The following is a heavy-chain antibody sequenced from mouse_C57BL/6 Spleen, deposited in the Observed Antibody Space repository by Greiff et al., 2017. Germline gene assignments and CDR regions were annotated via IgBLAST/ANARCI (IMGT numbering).Heavy chain of an antibody. V-gene: IGHV1-55*01. CDR1: GYTFTSYW. CDR3: ARGEETVDSSGYFYAMDY. J-gene: IGHJ4*01. D-gene: IGHD3-2*02. Sequence: QVQLQQPGAELVKPGASVKMSCKASGYTFTSYWITWVKQRPGQGLEWIGDIYPGSGSTNYNEKFKSKATLTVDTSSSTAYRQLSSLTSEDSAVYYCARGEETVDSSGYFYAMDYWGQGTSVTVSS. CDR2: IYPGSGST.